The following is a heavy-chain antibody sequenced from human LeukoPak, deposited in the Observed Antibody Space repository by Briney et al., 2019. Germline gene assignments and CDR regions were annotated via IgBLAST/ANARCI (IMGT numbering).Heavy chain of an antibody. CDR2: INANNGDT. Sequence: ASVKVSCKASGYTFTTYGISWVRQAPGQGLEWMGWINANNGDTHYAQKLQGRINMTTDTYTSTVYMELRSLRSDDTAVYYCTRDFVLLTSYDVFENWGQGTLVTVSS. D-gene: IGHD3-3*01. CDR1: GYTFTTYG. CDR3: TRDFVLLTSYDVFEN. J-gene: IGHJ4*02. V-gene: IGHV1-18*01.